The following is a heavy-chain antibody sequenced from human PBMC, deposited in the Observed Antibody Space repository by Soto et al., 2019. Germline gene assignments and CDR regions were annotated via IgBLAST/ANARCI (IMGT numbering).Heavy chain of an antibody. CDR3: ARVYCSDGSCYSIDY. Sequence: ASVKVSCKASGYTFTGYYMHWVRQAPGQGLEWMGWMNPNSGNTGYAQKFQGRVTMTRDTSMSTVYMELSSLRSEDTAVYYCARVYCSDGSCYSIDYWGQGTLVTVSS. J-gene: IGHJ4*02. D-gene: IGHD2-15*01. CDR1: GYTFTGYY. V-gene: IGHV1-8*02. CDR2: MNPNSGNT.